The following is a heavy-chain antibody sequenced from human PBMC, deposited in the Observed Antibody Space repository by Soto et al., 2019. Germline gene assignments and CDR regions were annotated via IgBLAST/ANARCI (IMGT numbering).Heavy chain of an antibody. CDR1: GFAFSTYG. CDR3: AKVTKRAAAGRYEYYKYGMDV. J-gene: IGHJ6*02. D-gene: IGHD6-13*01. Sequence: GGSLRLSCSASGFAFSTYGMTWVRQAPGKGLEWVSVISGSGGSSYYAASVKGRFTISRGNSKNTVFLQMNGLRAEDTAVYYCAKVTKRAAAGRYEYYKYGMDVWGQGTTVTAP. V-gene: IGHV3-23*01. CDR2: ISGSGGSS.